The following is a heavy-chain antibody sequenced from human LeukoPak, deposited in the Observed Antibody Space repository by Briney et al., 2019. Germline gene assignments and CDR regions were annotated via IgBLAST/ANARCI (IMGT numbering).Heavy chain of an antibody. CDR1: GFTFSSYE. Sequence: GGSLRLSCAASGFTFSSYEMNWVRQAPGKGLEWVSYISSSGSTIYYADSVKGRFTISRDNAKNSLYLQMNSLRAEDTAVYYCARDSSRWPENWSDPWGQGTLVTVSS. V-gene: IGHV3-48*03. CDR3: ARDSSRWPENWSDP. CDR2: ISSSGSTI. J-gene: IGHJ5*02. D-gene: IGHD6-13*01.